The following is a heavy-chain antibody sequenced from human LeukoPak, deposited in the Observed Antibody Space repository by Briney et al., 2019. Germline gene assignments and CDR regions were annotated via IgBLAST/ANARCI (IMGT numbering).Heavy chain of an antibody. CDR1: GFTFSSFA. CDR3: AKNRGHCVDGVCHNYYYMDV. CDR2: VSGSAGRT. J-gene: IGHJ6*03. D-gene: IGHD2-8*02. Sequence: GGSLRLSCAASGFTFSSFAMTWVRQAPGKGLEWVSTVSGSAGRTDYADSVKGRFTISRDNLKNTLYLQMNGMRAEDTAVYYCAKNRGHCVDGVCHNYYYMDVWGRGTTVTVSS. V-gene: IGHV3-23*01.